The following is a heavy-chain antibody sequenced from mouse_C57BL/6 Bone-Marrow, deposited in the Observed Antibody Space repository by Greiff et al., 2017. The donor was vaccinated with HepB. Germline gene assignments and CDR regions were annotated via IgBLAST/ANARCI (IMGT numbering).Heavy chain of an antibody. Sequence: EVMLVESGGGLVKPGGSLKLSCAASGFTFSDYGMHWVRQAPEKGLEWVAYISSGSSTIDYADTVKGRFTISRDNAKNTLFLQMTSLRSEDTAMYYCARHEYDGDYYAMDYWGQGTSVTVSS. CDR1: GFTFSDYG. D-gene: IGHD2-14*01. CDR2: ISSGSSTI. CDR3: ARHEYDGDYYAMDY. V-gene: IGHV5-17*01. J-gene: IGHJ4*01.